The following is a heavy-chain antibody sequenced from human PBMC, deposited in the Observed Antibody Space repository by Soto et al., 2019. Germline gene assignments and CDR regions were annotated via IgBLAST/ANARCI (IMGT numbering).Heavy chain of an antibody. CDR2: ISAYNGNT. CDR1: GYTFASYA. CDR3: ARDPPPPDY. Sequence: QVQLVQSGAEVKKPGASVKVSCKASGYTFASYAISWMRQAPGQGLEWMGWISAYNGNTNYAQKLXGXVTXXXXXSTXXAXXXLRXXXSDDTAVYYCARDPPPPDYWGQGTLVTVSS. V-gene: IGHV1-18*01. J-gene: IGHJ4*02.